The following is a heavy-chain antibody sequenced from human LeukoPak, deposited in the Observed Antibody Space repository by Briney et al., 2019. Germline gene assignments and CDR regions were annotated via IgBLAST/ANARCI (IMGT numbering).Heavy chain of an antibody. J-gene: IGHJ4*02. V-gene: IGHV1-2*02. CDR1: GYTFTGYY. CDR2: INPNSGGT. CDR3: ARGHPPQSFSSSRYYFDY. D-gene: IGHD6-13*01. Sequence: ASVKVSCKASGYTFTGYYMHWVRQAPGQGLEWMGWINPNSGGTNYAQKFQGRVTMTRDTSISTAYMELSRLRSDDTAVYYCARGHPPQSFSSSRYYFDYWGQETLVTVSS.